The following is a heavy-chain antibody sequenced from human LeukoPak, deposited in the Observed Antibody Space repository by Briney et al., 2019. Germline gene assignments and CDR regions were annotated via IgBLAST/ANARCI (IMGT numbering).Heavy chain of an antibody. Sequence: ASVKVSCTASGYTFTVYYMHWVRQAPGQGHEWMGWINPNSGGTNYAQKFQGRVTMTRDTSISTAYMELSRLRSDDTAVYYCAREFVLMVYARGSYGMDVWGQGTAVTVSS. CDR1: GYTFTVYY. V-gene: IGHV1-2*02. D-gene: IGHD2-8*01. CDR2: INPNSGGT. CDR3: AREFVLMVYARGSYGMDV. J-gene: IGHJ6*02.